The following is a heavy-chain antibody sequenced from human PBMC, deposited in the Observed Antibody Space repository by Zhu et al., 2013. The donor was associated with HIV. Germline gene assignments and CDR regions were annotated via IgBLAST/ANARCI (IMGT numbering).Heavy chain of an antibody. D-gene: IGHD3-3*01. Sequence: QVQLVQSGTEVKKPGASVTVSCKSSGYAFVGYYMRWVRQVPGQGFEWMGWINPDSGDTDYAQKFLGRVSITRDMSIGTAFMEVRRLTSDDTAVYYCARSLGLTFGVVVWGQGTLVTVSS. CDR2: INPDSGDT. V-gene: IGHV1-2*02. CDR1: GYAFVGYY. CDR3: ARSLGLTFGVVV. J-gene: IGHJ4*02.